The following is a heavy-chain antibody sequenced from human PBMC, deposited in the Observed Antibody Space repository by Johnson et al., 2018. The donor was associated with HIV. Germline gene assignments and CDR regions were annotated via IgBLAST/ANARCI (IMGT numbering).Heavy chain of an antibody. J-gene: IGHJ3*02. D-gene: IGHD6-6*01. CDR3: ASLSSSGAFDI. CDR1: GFTVSSNY. Sequence: VQLVESGGGFVKAGGSLRLSCAASGFTVSSNYMSWVRQAPGKGLEWVSVIYSGGSTYYADSVKGRFTISRDNSKNALYLQMNSLRAEDTAVYYCASLSSSGAFDIWGQGTMVTVSS. V-gene: IGHV3-66*01. CDR2: IYSGGST.